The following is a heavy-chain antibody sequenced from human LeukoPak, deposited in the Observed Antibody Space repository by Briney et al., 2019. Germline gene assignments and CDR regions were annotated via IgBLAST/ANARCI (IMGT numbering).Heavy chain of an antibody. V-gene: IGHV4-61*08. CDR3: ARRRYYDFWSGPRKDAFDI. Sequence: ASETLSLTCTVSGGSISSGGYYWSWIRQPPGKGLEWIGYIYYSGSTNYNPSLKSRVSISVVTSKSQFSLKLSSVAAADTAVYYCARRRYYDFWSGPRKDAFDIWGQGTMVTVSS. CDR1: GGSISSGGYY. CDR2: IYYSGST. D-gene: IGHD3-3*01. J-gene: IGHJ3*02.